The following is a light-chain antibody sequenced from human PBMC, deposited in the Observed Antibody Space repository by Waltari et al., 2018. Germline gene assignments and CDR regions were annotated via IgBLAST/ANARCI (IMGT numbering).Light chain of an antibody. CDR2: EVS. V-gene: IGLV2-23*02. Sequence: QSALTQPASVSGSPGQSITISCTGTSNDVGNYNLVSWYQHHPGKAPKVVIFEVSQRPSGVSIRFSGSKSGNTASLTISGLEAEDEADYYCCSYGGLTSQVLFGGGTKLTVL. CDR3: CSYGGLTSQVL. CDR1: SNDVGNYNL. J-gene: IGLJ2*01.